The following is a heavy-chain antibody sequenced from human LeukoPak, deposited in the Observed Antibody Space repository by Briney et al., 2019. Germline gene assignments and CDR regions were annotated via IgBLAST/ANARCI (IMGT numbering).Heavy chain of an antibody. CDR2: INHSGST. Sequence: PSETLSLTCAVYGGSFSGYYWSWIRQPPGKGLEWVREINHSGSTNYNTSLKSRVTISVDTSKNQFSLKLSSVTAADTAVYYCAKHYMGSFYNRGLDCWGQGTLVSVSS. CDR1: GGSFSGYY. J-gene: IGHJ4*02. CDR3: AKHYMGSFYNRGLDC. V-gene: IGHV4-34*01. D-gene: IGHD3-10*01.